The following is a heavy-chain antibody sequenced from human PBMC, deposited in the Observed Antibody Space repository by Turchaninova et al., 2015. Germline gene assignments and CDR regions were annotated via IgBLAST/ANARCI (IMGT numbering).Heavy chain of an antibody. CDR3: ARLGYNRGWSSPYY. CDR1: GFSLSTHGMG. Sequence: QITLKESGPTLVKPTQTLTLTCTFSGFSLSTHGMGVGWIRQPPGKALEWLALIYWDDDKRYSPSLKSRLTITNDTSKNQVVLIMTNMDPVDTATYYFARLGYNRGWSSPYYWGQGTLVTVSS. D-gene: IGHD6-19*01. CDR2: IYWDDDK. V-gene: IGHV2-5*02. J-gene: IGHJ4*02.